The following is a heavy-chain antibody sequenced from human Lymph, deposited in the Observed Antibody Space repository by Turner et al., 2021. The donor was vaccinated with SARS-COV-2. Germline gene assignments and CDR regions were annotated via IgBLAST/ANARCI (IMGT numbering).Heavy chain of an antibody. D-gene: IGHD1-26*01. J-gene: IGHJ4*02. V-gene: IGHV3-7*01. CDR3: ARMGSSSWYFDY. CDR2: IKQDGSEK. CDR1: GFTFSYYW. Sequence: EVQLVESGGGLVQPGGSLRLSCAASGFTFSYYWMSWVRQAPGKGLEWVANIKQDGSEKYYVDSVKGRFTISRDNAKNSLFLQMNSLRAEDTAVYYCARMGSSSWYFDYWAREPWSPSP.